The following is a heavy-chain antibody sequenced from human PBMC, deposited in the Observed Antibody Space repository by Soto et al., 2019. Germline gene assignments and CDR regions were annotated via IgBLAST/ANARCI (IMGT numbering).Heavy chain of an antibody. J-gene: IGHJ4*02. D-gene: IGHD6-6*01. Sequence: PGGSLRLSCAASGFTFSSYWMHWVRQAPGKGLVWVSRINSDGSSTSYADSVKGRFTISRDNAKNTLYLQMNSLRAEDTAVYYCAREYSSSPIWLSGSDRFDYWGQGTLVTVSS. CDR2: INSDGSST. V-gene: IGHV3-74*01. CDR3: AREYSSSPIWLSGSDRFDY. CDR1: GFTFSSYW.